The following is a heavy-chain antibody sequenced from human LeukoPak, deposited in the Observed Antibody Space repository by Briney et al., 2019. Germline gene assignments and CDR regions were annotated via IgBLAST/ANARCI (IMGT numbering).Heavy chain of an antibody. CDR1: GYTFTSYD. Sequence: ASVKVSCKASGYTFTSYDINWVRQATGQGLEWMGWMNSNSGNTGYAQKFQGRVTITRKTSISTAYMELSGLRSEDTAVYYCARTRITFGGVIVFDYWGQGTLVTVSS. J-gene: IGHJ4*02. CDR3: ARTRITFGGVIVFDY. CDR2: MNSNSGNT. D-gene: IGHD3-16*02. V-gene: IGHV1-8*03.